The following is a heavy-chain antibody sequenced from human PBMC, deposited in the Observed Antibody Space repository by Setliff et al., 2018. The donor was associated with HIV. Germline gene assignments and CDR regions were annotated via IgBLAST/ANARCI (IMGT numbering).Heavy chain of an antibody. Sequence: KTSETLSLTCTVSGGSISGYYWTWIRQPPFKGLEWIGYIHYSGSTNYNPSLKSRVTISVDTSKNQFSLKLSSVTAADTAVYYCARAGPGAEYFQHWGQGALVTVSS. CDR3: ARAGPGAEYFQH. V-gene: IGHV4-59*01. J-gene: IGHJ1*01. CDR1: GGSISGYY. D-gene: IGHD2-8*02. CDR2: IHYSGST.